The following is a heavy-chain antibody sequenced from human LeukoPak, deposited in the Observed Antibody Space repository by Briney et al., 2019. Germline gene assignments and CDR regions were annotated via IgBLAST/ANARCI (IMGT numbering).Heavy chain of an antibody. J-gene: IGHJ3*02. V-gene: IGHV3-74*01. CDR1: GFTFSSYG. D-gene: IGHD3-22*01. CDR2: ISSDGTKT. CDR3: TTDRSYDSSGYYYSDAFDI. Sequence: GGSLRLSCAASGFTFSSYGMHWVRQAPGKGLVWVSYISSDGTKTAYADSVKGRFTISRDNANNTLYLQMNSLKTEDTAVYYCTTDRSYDSSGYYYSDAFDIWGQGTMVTVSS.